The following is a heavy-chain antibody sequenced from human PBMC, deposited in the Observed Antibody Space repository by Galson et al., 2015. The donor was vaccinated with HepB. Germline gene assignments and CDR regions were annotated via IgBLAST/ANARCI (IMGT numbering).Heavy chain of an antibody. CDR3: ARHVGESGSYGMDV. J-gene: IGHJ6*02. D-gene: IGHD2-15*01. CDR1: GGSISSSSYY. CDR2: FYYTGNT. V-gene: IGHV4-39*01. Sequence: SETLSLTCTVSGGSISSSSYYWGWLRQPPGKGLEWIGSFYYTGNTHYNPSLKSRVTISGDTSKNQFSLKLNSVTAADTAVYYCARHVGESGSYGMDVWGQGTTVTVSS.